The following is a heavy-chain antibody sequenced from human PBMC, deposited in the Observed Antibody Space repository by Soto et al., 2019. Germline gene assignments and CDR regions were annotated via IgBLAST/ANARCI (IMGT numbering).Heavy chain of an antibody. Sequence: QVQLVQSGAEVKKPGASVKVSCKASGYTFTSYDINWVRQATGQGLVWMGWMNPNSGNTGYAQKFEGRVTMTRNTSISTAYMELSSLRSEDTAVDYCAKHWSSSSCREWSFDPWGQGTMVTVSS. J-gene: IGHJ5*02. V-gene: IGHV1-8*01. D-gene: IGHD2-2*01. CDR2: MNPNSGNT. CDR3: AKHWSSSSCREWSFDP. CDR1: GYTFTSYD.